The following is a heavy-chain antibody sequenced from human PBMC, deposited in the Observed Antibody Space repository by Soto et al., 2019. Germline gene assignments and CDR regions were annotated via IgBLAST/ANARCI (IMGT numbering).Heavy chain of an antibody. D-gene: IGHD2-15*01. CDR3: AIERRYCSGGTCSDGLDV. V-gene: IGHV4-30-2*01. CDR2: IFDSEST. Sequence: QPQLQESGSGLVKVSQTLSLTCVVSRASVNSGGFSWNWLRQPPGKALEWIGFIFDSESTYYNPSLKSRVTISVERSKNQFALRLTSVTAADSAVYYCAIERRYCSGGTCSDGLDVWGQGITVTVTS. CDR1: RASVNSGGFS. J-gene: IGHJ6*02.